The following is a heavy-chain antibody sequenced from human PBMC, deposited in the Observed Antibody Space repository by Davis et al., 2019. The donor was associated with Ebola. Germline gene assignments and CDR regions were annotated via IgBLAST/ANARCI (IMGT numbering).Heavy chain of an antibody. V-gene: IGHV4-4*07. J-gene: IGHJ5*01. Sequence: SETLSLTCTVSGGSISSYYWSWIRQPAGKGLEWIGHIYTSGSTNYKPSLKSRVTMSLDTSKNQFSLRLTSVTAVDTAVYYCARKTSSGFDSWGQGTLVTVSS. CDR1: GGSISSYY. CDR3: ARKTSSGFDS. CDR2: IYTSGST.